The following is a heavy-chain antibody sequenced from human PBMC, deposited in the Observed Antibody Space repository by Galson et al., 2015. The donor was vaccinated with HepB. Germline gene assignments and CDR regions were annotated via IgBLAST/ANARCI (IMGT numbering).Heavy chain of an antibody. CDR3: AKATKKRPRVGATWYYMDV. V-gene: IGHV3-9*01. Sequence: SLRLSCAASGFTFDDYAMHWVRQAPGKGLEWVSGISWNSGSIGYADSVKGRFTISRDNAKNSLYLQMNSLRAEDTALYYCAKATKKRPRVGATWYYMDVWGKGTTVTVSS. J-gene: IGHJ6*03. CDR1: GFTFDDYA. D-gene: IGHD1-26*01. CDR2: ISWNSGSI.